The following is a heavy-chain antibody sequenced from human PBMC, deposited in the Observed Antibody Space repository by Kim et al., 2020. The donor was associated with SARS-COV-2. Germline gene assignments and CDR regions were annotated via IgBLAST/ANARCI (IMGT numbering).Heavy chain of an antibody. CDR3: VSSGSYSNDAFDI. CDR2: IYYSGST. Sequence: SETLSLTCTVSGGSISSSSYYWGWIRQPPGKGLEWIGSIYYSGSTYYNPSLKSRVTISVDTSKNQFSLKLSSVTAADTAVYYCVSSGSYSNDAFDIWGQGTMVTVSS. CDR1: GGSISSSSYY. V-gene: IGHV4-39*07. J-gene: IGHJ3*02. D-gene: IGHD1-26*01.